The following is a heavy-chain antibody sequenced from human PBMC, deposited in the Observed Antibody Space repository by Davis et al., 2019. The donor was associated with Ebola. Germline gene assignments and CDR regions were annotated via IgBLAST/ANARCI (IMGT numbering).Heavy chain of an antibody. D-gene: IGHD5-12*01. CDR3: ARQGTTIGWYFDL. V-gene: IGHV4-59*08. CDR1: GFTFSNYA. J-gene: IGHJ2*01. Sequence: ESLKISCAASGFTFSNYAMHWVRQAPGKGLEWIGYIYYSGSTYYNPSLTSRVTISVDTSKNQFSLKLSSVTAADTAVYYCARQGTTIGWYFDLWGRGTLVTVSS. CDR2: IYYSGST.